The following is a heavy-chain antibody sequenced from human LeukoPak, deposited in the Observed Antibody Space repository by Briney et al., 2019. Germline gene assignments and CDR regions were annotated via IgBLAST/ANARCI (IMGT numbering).Heavy chain of an antibody. Sequence: GGSLRLSCAASGFSFSSYTMNWVRQAPGKGLEWVSSISISSSSIYYADSVKGRFTISRDNAKNSLYLQMNSLRAEDTAVYYCARGASRFGELLPYWGQGTLVTVSS. V-gene: IGHV3-21*01. CDR1: GFSFSSYT. D-gene: IGHD3-10*01. CDR3: ARGASRFGELLPY. J-gene: IGHJ4*02. CDR2: ISISSSSI.